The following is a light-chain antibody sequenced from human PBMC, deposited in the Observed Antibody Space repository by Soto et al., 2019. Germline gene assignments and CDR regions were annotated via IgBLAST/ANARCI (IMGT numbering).Light chain of an antibody. J-gene: IGLJ2*01. Sequence: QSVLTQPGSVSASPGQSITISCTGSSSDVGSYNLVSWYQQHPGKAPKLMIYEGSKRPSGVSNRFSGSKSGNTASLTISGLQAEDEADYYCCSYAGSSTSVFGGGTKLTVL. V-gene: IGLV2-23*01. CDR1: SSDVGSYNL. CDR2: EGS. CDR3: CSYAGSSTSV.